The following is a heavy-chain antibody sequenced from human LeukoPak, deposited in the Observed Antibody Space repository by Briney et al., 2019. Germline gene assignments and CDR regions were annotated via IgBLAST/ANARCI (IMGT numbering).Heavy chain of an antibody. CDR1: GFTFSTYG. CDR2: ISSSSNYI. CDR3: ATYHDTTGYFKEAFEM. V-gene: IGHV3-21*06. J-gene: IGHJ3*02. D-gene: IGHD3-22*01. Sequence: KTGGSLRLSCAASGFTFSTYGMNWVRQAPGKGLEWVSSISSSSNYIYSDSVKGRFTISRDNAKNLLYLQMNSLRAEDTAVYFCATYHDTTGYFKEAFEMWGQGTFVTVSS.